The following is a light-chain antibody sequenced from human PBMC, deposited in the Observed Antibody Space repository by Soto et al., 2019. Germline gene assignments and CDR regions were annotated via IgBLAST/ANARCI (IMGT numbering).Light chain of an antibody. CDR3: SSHSSSSAYYV. Sequence: QSVLAQPPSASGSPGQSVAISCTGTSSDVGGYNYVSWYQQHPGKAPKLIIYEVNNRPSGVSNRFSGSKSVNTASLTISGLQAEDEADYYCSSHSSSSAYYVFGTGTKVTVL. CDR1: SSDVGGYNY. CDR2: EVN. V-gene: IGLV2-14*01. J-gene: IGLJ1*01.